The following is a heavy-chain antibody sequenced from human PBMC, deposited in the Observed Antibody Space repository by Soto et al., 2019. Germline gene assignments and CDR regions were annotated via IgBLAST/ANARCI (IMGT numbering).Heavy chain of an antibody. D-gene: IGHD2-8*02. CDR3: ARDKITGLFDY. J-gene: IGHJ4*02. V-gene: IGHV4-39*07. CDR2: IYHSGST. CDR1: GGSISSSSYC. Sequence: SETLSLTCTVSGGSISSSSYCWGWIRQPPGKGLEWIGEIYHSGSTNYNPSLKRRVTISVDKSKNQFSLKLTSVTAADTAVYYCARDKITGLFDYWGQGTLVTVSS.